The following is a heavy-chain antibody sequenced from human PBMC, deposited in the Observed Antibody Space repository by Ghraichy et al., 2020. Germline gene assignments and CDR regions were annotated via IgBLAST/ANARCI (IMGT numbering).Heavy chain of an antibody. V-gene: IGHV3-7*01. Sequence: GGSLRLSCVGSEFSFNKFWMSWVRQAPGKGLEWVASIKQGGGEKHYADSLKGRIAISRDNTQNSLFLQLDSLRVDDTAFYYCARARGGWCTTTNCFAEYAEYWGEGTLVTVSS. CDR2: IKQGGGEK. D-gene: IGHD1-26*01. CDR1: EFSFNKFW. CDR3: ARARGGWCTTTNCFAEYAEY. J-gene: IGHJ4*02.